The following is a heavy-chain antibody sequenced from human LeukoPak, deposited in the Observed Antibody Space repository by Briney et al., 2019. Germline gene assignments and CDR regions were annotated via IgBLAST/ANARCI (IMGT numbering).Heavy chain of an antibody. J-gene: IGHJ4*02. Sequence: ASVKVSCRASGYTFIDYYVHWVRQAPGQGLEWMGWINPTSGGTKYAQNFQGRATMTRDTSISTAHMELSSLRSDDTAVYYCAREHYAAFDYWGQGALVTVSS. CDR3: AREHYAAFDY. V-gene: IGHV1-2*02. D-gene: IGHD4-17*01. CDR1: GYTFIDYY. CDR2: INPTSGGT.